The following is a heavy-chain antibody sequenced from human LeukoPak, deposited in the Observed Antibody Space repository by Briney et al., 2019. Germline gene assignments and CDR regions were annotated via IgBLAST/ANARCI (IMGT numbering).Heavy chain of an antibody. CDR1: GGIISTYA. V-gene: IGHV1-69*05. CDR3: ARGQRPTDFTFFHTPYYYYMDV. D-gene: IGHD6-25*01. Sequence: ASVKVSCKASGGIISTYAISWVRQAPGQGLEWMGGIIPMYRTANYAQKFQGRVTITTDESTSTAYMELSSLRSEDTAVFYCARGQRPTDFTFFHTPYYYYMDVWGKGTTVTVSS. J-gene: IGHJ6*03. CDR2: IIPMYRTA.